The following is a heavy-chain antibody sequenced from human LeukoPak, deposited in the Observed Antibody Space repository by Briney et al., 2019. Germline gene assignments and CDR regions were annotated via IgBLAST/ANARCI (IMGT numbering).Heavy chain of an antibody. CDR2: ISAYNGNT. D-gene: IGHD5-12*01. J-gene: IGHJ4*02. CDR3: ARVQLKPQWLRESWGLDY. Sequence: ASVKVSCKASGYTFTSYGISWVRQAPGRGLEWMGWISAYNGNTNYAQKLQGRVTMTTDTSTSTAYMELRSLRSDDTAVYYCARVQLKPQWLRESWGLDYWGQGTLVTVSS. V-gene: IGHV1-18*04. CDR1: GYTFTSYG.